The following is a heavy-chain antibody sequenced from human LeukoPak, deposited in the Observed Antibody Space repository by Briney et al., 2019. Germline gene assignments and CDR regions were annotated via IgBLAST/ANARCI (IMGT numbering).Heavy chain of an antibody. CDR1: GFTFSSYG. D-gene: IGHD3-22*01. CDR3: AKGTYDSSGSY. V-gene: IGHV3-30*02. Sequence: GGSLRLSCAASGFTFSSYGMHWVRQAPGKGLEWVAFIRYDGSNKYYADSVKGRFTISRNNSKNTLYLQMNSLRAEDTAVYYCAKGTYDSSGSYWGQGTLVTVSS. J-gene: IGHJ4*02. CDR2: IRYDGSNK.